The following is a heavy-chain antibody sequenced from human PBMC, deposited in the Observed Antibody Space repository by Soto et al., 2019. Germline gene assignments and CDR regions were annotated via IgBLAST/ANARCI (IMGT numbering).Heavy chain of an antibody. CDR2: ISSSSSYI. CDR3: ARGRQVQLWFY. Sequence: GRSMSLSCAASGFTFSNLIMNWVRQDPGKGLEWVSSISSSSSYIYYADSVKGRFTISRDNAKNSLYLQMNSLRAEDTAVYYCARGRQVQLWFYWGQGTPVTVSS. V-gene: IGHV3-21*01. J-gene: IGHJ4*02. CDR1: GFTFSNLI. D-gene: IGHD5-18*01.